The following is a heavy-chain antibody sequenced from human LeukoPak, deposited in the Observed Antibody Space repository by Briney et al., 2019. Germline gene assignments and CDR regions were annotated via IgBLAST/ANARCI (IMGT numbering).Heavy chain of an antibody. CDR1: GFTFSSYS. CDR3: ARDRIAVAATETSFDY. CDR2: ISTSSSFI. Sequence: PGGSLRLSCAASGFTFSSYSMNWFRQSPGKGLEWVSCISTSSSFIYYADSVKGRFTIPRGNAKNSLYLQMSSLRAEDTAMYYCARDRIAVAATETSFDYWGQGTLVTVSS. J-gene: IGHJ4*02. D-gene: IGHD6-19*01. V-gene: IGHV3-21*01.